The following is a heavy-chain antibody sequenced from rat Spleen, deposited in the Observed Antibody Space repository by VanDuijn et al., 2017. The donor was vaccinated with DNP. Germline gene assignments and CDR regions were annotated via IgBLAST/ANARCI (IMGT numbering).Heavy chain of an antibody. CDR3: AKAGGYSPWYFDY. CDR2: ISTSGGST. Sequence: EVQLVESGGGLVQPGRSLKLSCAASGFNFRNYGMHWIRQAPTKGLECVAYISTSGGSTYYRDSVKGRFTISRDNAKSTLYLQMDSLRSEETATYYCAKAGGYSPWYFDYWGQGVMVTVSS. CDR1: GFNFRNYG. V-gene: IGHV5-19*01. J-gene: IGHJ2*01. D-gene: IGHD1-11*01.